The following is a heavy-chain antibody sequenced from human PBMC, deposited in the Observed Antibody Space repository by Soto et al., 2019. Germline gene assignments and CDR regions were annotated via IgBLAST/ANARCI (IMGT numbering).Heavy chain of an antibody. D-gene: IGHD4-17*01. CDR1: GGSISSYY. V-gene: IGHV4-59*01. J-gene: IGHJ4*02. CDR3: ARDREYGDYEYYFDY. CDR2: IYYSGST. Sequence: SETLSLTCTVSGGSISSYYWSWIRQPPGKGLEWIGYIYYSGSTNYNPSLKSRVTISVDTSKNQFSLKLSSVTAADTAVYYCARDREYGDYEYYFDYWGQGTLVTVSS.